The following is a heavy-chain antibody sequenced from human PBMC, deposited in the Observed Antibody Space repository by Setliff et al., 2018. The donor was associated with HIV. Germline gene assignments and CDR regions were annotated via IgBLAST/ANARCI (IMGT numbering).Heavy chain of an antibody. CDR3: ARHGWSGSYYYPFEY. CDR2: IYHSGST. D-gene: IGHD1-26*01. J-gene: IGHJ4*02. V-gene: IGHV4-38-2*01. CDR1: GYSISSGDY. Sequence: PSETLSLTCAVSGYSISSGDYWGWIRQPPGKGLEWIGSIYHSGSTYYNPSLKSRVTISVGTSKNQLSLKLSSVTAADTAVYYCARHGWSGSYYYPFEYWGQGTLVTVSS.